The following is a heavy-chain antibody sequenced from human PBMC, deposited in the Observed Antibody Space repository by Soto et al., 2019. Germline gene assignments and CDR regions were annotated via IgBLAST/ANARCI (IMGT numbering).Heavy chain of an antibody. Sequence: GGSLRLSCAASGFTFSSYGMHWVRQAPGKGLEWVAVIWYDGSNKYYADSVKGRFTISRDNSKNTLYLQMNSLRAEDTAVYYCARGGAAAGTLDYWGQGTLVTVSS. D-gene: IGHD6-13*01. CDR1: GFTFSSYG. CDR3: ARGGAAAGTLDY. CDR2: IWYDGSNK. J-gene: IGHJ4*02. V-gene: IGHV3-33*01.